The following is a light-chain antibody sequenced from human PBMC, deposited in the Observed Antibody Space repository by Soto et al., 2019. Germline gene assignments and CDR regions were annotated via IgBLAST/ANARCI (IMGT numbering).Light chain of an antibody. Sequence: QSVLTQPASVSGSPGQSITISCTGTSSEVGAYNYVSWYQQHPVKAPKLMIYDVSSRPSGISNRFSGSKSGNTASLTISGVQAEDEADYYCSSYASSSTVIFGGGTKVTVL. CDR2: DVS. J-gene: IGLJ2*01. V-gene: IGLV2-14*01. CDR1: SSEVGAYNY. CDR3: SSYASSSTVI.